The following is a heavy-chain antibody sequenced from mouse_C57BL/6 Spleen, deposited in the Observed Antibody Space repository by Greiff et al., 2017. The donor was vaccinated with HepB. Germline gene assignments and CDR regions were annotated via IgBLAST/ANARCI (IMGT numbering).Heavy chain of an antibody. V-gene: IGHV1-62-2*01. D-gene: IGHD3-2*02. CDR1: GYTFTEYT. J-gene: IGHJ4*01. CDR3: ARHEDRQLRDYYAMDY. CDR2: FYPGSGSI. Sequence: VQLQQSGAELVKPGASVKLSCKASGYTFTEYTIHWVKQRSGQGLEWIGWFYPGSGSIKYNEKFKVKATLTADKSSSTVYMELSRLTSEDSAVYFCARHEDRQLRDYYAMDYWGQGTSVTVSS.